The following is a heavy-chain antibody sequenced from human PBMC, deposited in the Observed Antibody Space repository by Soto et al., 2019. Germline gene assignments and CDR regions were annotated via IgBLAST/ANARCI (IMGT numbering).Heavy chain of an antibody. CDR1: GYTFTNSG. CDR2: IRVNNGDT. V-gene: IGHV1-18*01. J-gene: IGHJ4*02. Sequence: ASVKVSCKASGYTFTNSGFSWVRQAPGQGLEWVGWIRVNNGDTHYAQKLQGRVTMTTDTSTSTAFMELRSLRADDTAVYYCARDVGYGLIDYWGQGTLVTVSS. CDR3: ARDVGYGLIDY. D-gene: IGHD5-18*01.